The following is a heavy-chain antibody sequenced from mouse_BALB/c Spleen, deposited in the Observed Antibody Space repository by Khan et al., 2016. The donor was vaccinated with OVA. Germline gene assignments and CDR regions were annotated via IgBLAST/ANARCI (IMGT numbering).Heavy chain of an antibody. CDR3: ERRGAARATWDYFDY. D-gene: IGHD3-1*01. Sequence: QVQLQQSGTEVVRPGTSVKMSCKAAGYTFTNYWIGWVKQRPGHGLEWIGDTYPGGGYTNYNEKFKGKATLTADTSSSTAYMQLSGLTSEDSDIYYCERRGAARATWDYFDYWGQGTSLIVSS. CDR1: GYTFTNYW. V-gene: IGHV1-63*02. CDR2: TYPGGGYT. J-gene: IGHJ2*02.